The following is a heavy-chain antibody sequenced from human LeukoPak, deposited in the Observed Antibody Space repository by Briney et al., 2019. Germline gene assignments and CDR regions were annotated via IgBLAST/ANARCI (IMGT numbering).Heavy chain of an antibody. J-gene: IGHJ4*02. CDR2: ISYDGSNK. CDR3: ARDKGYGDYLEAKDY. Sequence: TGGSLRLSCAASGFTFSSYAMLWVRQAPGKGLEWVAVISYDGSNKYYADSVKGRFTISRDNSKNTLYLQMNSLRAEDTAVYYCARDKGYGDYLEAKDYWGQGTLVTVSS. V-gene: IGHV3-30-3*01. D-gene: IGHD4-17*01. CDR1: GFTFSSYA.